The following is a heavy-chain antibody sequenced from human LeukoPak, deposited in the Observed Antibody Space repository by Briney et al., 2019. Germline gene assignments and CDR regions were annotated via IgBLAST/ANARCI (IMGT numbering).Heavy chain of an antibody. D-gene: IGHD6-6*01. CDR1: GFIFSNYW. V-gene: IGHV3-74*01. J-gene: IGHJ4*02. CDR2: INTDGSTT. CDR3: ATGTSSSLGQ. Sequence: GGSLRLSCAASGFIFSNYWMHWVRQVPGKGLMWVSRINTDGSTTSYADSLKGRFTISRDNAKNMVYLQMNSLRAEDTAVYYCATGTSSSLGQWGQGTLVTVSS.